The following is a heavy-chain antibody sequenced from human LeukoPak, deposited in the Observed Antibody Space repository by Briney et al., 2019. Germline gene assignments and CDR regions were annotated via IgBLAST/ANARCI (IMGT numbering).Heavy chain of an antibody. D-gene: IGHD6-19*01. CDR2: ISGSGGST. J-gene: IGHJ4*02. CDR1: GFTFDDYA. Sequence: PGRSLRLSCAASGFTFDDYAMSWVRQAPGKGLEWVSAISGSGGSTYYADSVKGRFTISRDNSKNTLYLQMNSLRAEDTAVYYCAKDWAVAGAYWGQGTLVTVSS. CDR3: AKDWAVAGAY. V-gene: IGHV3-23*01.